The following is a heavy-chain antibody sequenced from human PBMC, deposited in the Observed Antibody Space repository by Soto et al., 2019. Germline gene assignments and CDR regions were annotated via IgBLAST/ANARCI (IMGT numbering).Heavy chain of an antibody. CDR2: ISGSGGST. Sequence: GGSLRLSCAASGFTFSSYAMSWVRQAPGKGLEWVSAISGSGGSTYYADSVKGRFTISRDNSKNTLYLQMNSLRAEDTAVYYCAKNSKSLWFGELVMGLSSPNWFDPWGQGTLVTVSS. V-gene: IGHV3-23*01. CDR3: AKNSKSLWFGELVMGLSSPNWFDP. CDR1: GFTFSSYA. J-gene: IGHJ5*02. D-gene: IGHD3-10*01.